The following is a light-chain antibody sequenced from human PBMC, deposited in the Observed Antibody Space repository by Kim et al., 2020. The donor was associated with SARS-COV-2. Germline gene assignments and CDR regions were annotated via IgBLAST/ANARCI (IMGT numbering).Light chain of an antibody. Sequence: QSALTQPASVSGSPGQSITISCTGTSSDVGSYNLVSWYQQHPGKAPKLMIYEVSKRPSGVSNRFSGSKSGNTASLTISGLQAEDEADYYCCSCAGSSTFDVFGTGTTVAVL. CDR3: CSCAGSSTFDV. J-gene: IGLJ1*01. CDR1: SSDVGSYNL. V-gene: IGLV2-23*02. CDR2: EVS.